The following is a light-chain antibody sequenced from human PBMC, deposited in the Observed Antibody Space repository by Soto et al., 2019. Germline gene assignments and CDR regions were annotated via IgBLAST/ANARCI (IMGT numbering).Light chain of an antibody. Sequence: QSVLTQPASVSGSPRQSITISCTGTSSDVGGYEYVSWYQQHPGKAPKLLIYDVSNRPSGVSNRFSGSKSGNTASLIISGRQAEDEADYYCSSYTSSSTLVFGGGTQLTVL. V-gene: IGLV2-14*01. CDR3: SSYTSSSTLV. J-gene: IGLJ2*01. CDR1: SSDVGGYEY. CDR2: DVS.